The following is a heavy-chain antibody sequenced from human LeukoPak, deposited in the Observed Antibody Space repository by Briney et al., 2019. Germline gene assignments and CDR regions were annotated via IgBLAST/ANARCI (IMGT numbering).Heavy chain of an antibody. V-gene: IGHV1-2*02. CDR2: INPNSGGT. CDR3: AREHCSSTSCYYYYYGMDV. Sequence: ASVKVSCKASGYTFTGYYMHWVRQVPGQGLEWMGWINPNSGGTNYAQKFQGRVTMTRDTSISTAYMELSRLRSDDTAVYYCAREHCSSTSCYYYYYGMDVWGQGTTVTVSS. D-gene: IGHD2-2*01. CDR1: GYTFTGYY. J-gene: IGHJ6*02.